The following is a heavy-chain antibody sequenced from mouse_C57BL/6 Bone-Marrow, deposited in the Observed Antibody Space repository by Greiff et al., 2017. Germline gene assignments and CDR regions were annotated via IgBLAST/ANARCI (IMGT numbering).Heavy chain of an antibody. CDR2: INPSSGYT. D-gene: IGHD1-1*01. J-gene: IGHJ2*01. Sequence: VQLQQPGAELAKPGASVKLSCKASGYTFTSYWMHWVKQRPGQGLEWIGNINPSSGYTKYNQKFKDKATLTADKSSSTAYMQLSSLTYEDSAVYYCSRVTVVTLDYCDYWGQGTTLTVSS. CDR1: GYTFTSYW. CDR3: SRVTVVTLDYCDY. V-gene: IGHV1-7*01.